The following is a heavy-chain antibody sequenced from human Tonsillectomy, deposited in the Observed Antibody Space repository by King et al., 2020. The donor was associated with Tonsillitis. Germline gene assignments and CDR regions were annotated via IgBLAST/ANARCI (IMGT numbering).Heavy chain of an antibody. CDR3: ARGPWVYDSASVAF. CDR1: GYTFTAYY. J-gene: IGHJ4*02. Sequence: QLVQSGAEVKKPGASVKVSCKASGYTFTAYYMYWVRQAPGQGLEWVGWINPNSGGANYAQKFQGRATMTRDTSISTAYMEQSRLRSDDTAVYYCARGPWVYDSASVAFWGQGTLVTVSS. D-gene: IGHD6-13*01. V-gene: IGHV1-2*02. CDR2: INPNSGGA.